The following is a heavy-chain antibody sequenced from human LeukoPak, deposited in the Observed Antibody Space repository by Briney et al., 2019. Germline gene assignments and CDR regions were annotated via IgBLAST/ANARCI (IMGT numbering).Heavy chain of an antibody. V-gene: IGHV4-59*01. D-gene: IGHD6-13*01. CDR1: GDSISSYY. CDR2: IYRSGST. CDR3: ARDSGSGSWYDY. Sequence: PSETLSLTCTVFGDSISSYYWSWIRQSPGKGLEWIGYIYRSGSTNYNPSLKSRVTISIDTSKNQFSLKLSSVTAADTAVYYGARDSGSGSWYDYWGQGTLVTVSS. J-gene: IGHJ4*02.